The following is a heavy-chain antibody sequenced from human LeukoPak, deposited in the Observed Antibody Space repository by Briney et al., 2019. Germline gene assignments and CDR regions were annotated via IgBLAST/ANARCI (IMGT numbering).Heavy chain of an antibody. J-gene: IGHJ4*02. D-gene: IGHD3-10*01. CDR2: IYTSGST. CDR1: GGSISSGSYY. CDR3: AYGSGPWGY. V-gene: IGHV4-61*02. Sequence: PSETLSLTCTVSGGSISSGSYYWSWIRQPAGKGLEWIGRIYTSGSTNYNPSLKSRVTISVGTSKNQFSLKLSSVTAADTAVYYCAYGSGPWGYWGQGTLVTVSS.